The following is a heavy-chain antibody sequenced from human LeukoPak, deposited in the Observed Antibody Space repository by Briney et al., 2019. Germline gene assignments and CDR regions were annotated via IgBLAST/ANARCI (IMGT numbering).Heavy chain of an antibody. D-gene: IGHD3-10*01. V-gene: IGHV3-30*18. CDR3: AKALFGSGSYYFDY. CDR1: GFTFSTYV. J-gene: IGHJ4*02. Sequence: GGSPRLSCAASGFTFSTYVMHWVRQAPGKGLEWVAIISYDGSNKYYADSVKGRFTISRDNSKNTLYLQMNSLRTEDTAVYYCAKALFGSGSYYFDYWGQGTLVTVSS. CDR2: ISYDGSNK.